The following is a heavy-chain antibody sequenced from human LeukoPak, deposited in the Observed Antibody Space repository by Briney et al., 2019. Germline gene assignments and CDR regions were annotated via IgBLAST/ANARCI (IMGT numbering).Heavy chain of an antibody. CDR3: ARHLHSGATDY. J-gene: IGHJ4*02. CDR1: GGSMSSYF. V-gene: IGHV4-4*07. Sequence: SGTLSLTCLVSGGSMSSYFWSWIRQPAGKGLEWIGRFYSSGNSNYNPSLKSRVTMSADTSKNQFSLKLSSVTAADTAVYYCARHLHSGATDYWGQGTLVTVSS. D-gene: IGHD2-15*01. CDR2: FYSSGNS.